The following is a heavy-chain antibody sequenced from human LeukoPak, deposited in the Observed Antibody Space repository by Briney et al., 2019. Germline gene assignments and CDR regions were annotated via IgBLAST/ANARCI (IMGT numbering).Heavy chain of an antibody. CDR1: GYTLTEKH. V-gene: IGHV1-2*06. D-gene: IGHD3-16*02. Sequence: ASVKVSCKASGYTLTEKHLYWVRQAPGQGLEWMGRINPNSGGTNYAQKFQGRVTMTRDTSISTAYMELSRLRSDDTAVYYCARDGGGITFGGVIVRPDYWGQGTLVTVSS. CDR3: ARDGGGITFGGVIVRPDY. J-gene: IGHJ4*02. CDR2: INPNSGGT.